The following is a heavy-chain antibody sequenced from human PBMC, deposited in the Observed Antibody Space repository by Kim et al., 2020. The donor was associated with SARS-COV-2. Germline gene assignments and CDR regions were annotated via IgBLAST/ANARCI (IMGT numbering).Heavy chain of an antibody. CDR3: ARVRDIVVVPAAIGY. J-gene: IGHJ4*02. CDR2: INHSGST. V-gene: IGHV4-34*01. CDR1: GGSFSGYY. Sequence: SETLSLTCAVYGGSFSGYYWSWIRQPPGKGLEWIGEINHSGSTNYNPSIKSRVTISVDTYKNQFSLKLSSVTAADTAVYYCARVRDIVVVPAAIGYWGQGTLVTVSS. D-gene: IGHD2-2*01.